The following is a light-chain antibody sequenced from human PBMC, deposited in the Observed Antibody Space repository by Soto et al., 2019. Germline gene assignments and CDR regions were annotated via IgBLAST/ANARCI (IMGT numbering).Light chain of an antibody. CDR2: AAS. J-gene: IGKJ1*01. Sequence: DIQMTQSPSSLSASVGDRVTITCRASQSISSYLNWYQQKPGKATKLLIYAASSLQSGVPSRFSGSGSGTEFTPTISSLQPDDFATYYCQQYNSYSFGQGTKVDIK. CDR1: QSISSY. CDR3: QQYNSYS. V-gene: IGKV1-39*01.